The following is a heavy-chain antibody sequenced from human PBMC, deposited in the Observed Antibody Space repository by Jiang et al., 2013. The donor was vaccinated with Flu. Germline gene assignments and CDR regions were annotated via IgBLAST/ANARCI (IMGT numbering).Heavy chain of an antibody. CDR2: ISSSSSYI. Sequence: GFTFSSYSMNWVRQAPGKGLEWVSSISSSSSYIYYADSVKGRFTISRDNAKNSLYLQMNSLRAEDTAVYYCARDHYYDSSGYQQRFDYWGQGTLVTVSS. CDR3: ARDHYYDSSGYQQRFDY. D-gene: IGHD3-22*01. CDR1: GFTFSSYS. V-gene: IGHV3-21*01. J-gene: IGHJ4*02.